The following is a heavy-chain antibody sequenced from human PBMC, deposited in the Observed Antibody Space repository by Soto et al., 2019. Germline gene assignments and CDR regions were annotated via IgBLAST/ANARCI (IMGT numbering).Heavy chain of an antibody. J-gene: IGHJ4*02. D-gene: IGHD4-17*01. CDR2: IYHSGNT. V-gene: IGHV4-30-2*01. CDR1: GGSISSSVYS. CDR3: ARVHGDYGRYFDY. Sequence: QLQLQESGSGLVKPSQTLSLTCAVSGGSISSSVYSWSWIRQPLGKGLEWVGYIYHSGNTYYNPSLKSRVNISADRSKHQFSLKLSSVTAADTAVYFCARVHGDYGRYFDYWGQGTLVTVSS.